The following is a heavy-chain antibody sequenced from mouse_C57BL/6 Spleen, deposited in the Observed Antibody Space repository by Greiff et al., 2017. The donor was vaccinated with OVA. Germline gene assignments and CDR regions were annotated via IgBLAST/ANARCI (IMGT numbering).Heavy chain of an antibody. J-gene: IGHJ4*01. D-gene: IGHD3-2*02. CDR3: ARSSGYSYYARDY. V-gene: IGHV1-69*01. CDR2: IDPSDSYT. CDR1: GYTFTSYW. Sequence: VQLQQPGAELVMPGASVKLSCKASGYTFTSYWMHWVKQRPGQGLEWIGEIDPSDSYTNYNQKFKGKSTLTVDKSSSTAYMQLSSLTSEDSAVYYCARSSGYSYYARDYWGQGTSVTVSS.